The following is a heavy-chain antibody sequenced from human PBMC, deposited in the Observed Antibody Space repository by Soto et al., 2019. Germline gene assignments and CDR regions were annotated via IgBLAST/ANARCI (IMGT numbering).Heavy chain of an antibody. CDR1: GGSTRSYY. CDR2: IYYSGST. J-gene: IGHJ4*02. Sequence: PSETLSLTCTVYGGSTRSYYWSWLRQPPGKGLEWIGNIYYSGSTNYNPSRKSRVTMSVDMSKNQVSLKLSSVTAADTAVYYCTRVGGYYGGYPNFDYWGQAALVTVSS. V-gene: IGHV4-59*01. D-gene: IGHD4-17*01. CDR3: TRVGGYYGGYPNFDY.